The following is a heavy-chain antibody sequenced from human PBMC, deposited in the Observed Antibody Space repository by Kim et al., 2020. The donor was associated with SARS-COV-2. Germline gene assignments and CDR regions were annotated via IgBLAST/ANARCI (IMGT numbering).Heavy chain of an antibody. D-gene: IGHD3-16*01. V-gene: IGHV5-51*01. Sequence: YSPSFRGQVTISADKSTTPAYLQWSSLKASDTAMYYCARSAGPYDYYFDYWGQGTLVTVSS. CDR3: ARSAGPYDYYFDY. J-gene: IGHJ4*02.